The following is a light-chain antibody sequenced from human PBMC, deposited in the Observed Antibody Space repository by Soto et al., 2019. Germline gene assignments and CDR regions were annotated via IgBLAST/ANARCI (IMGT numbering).Light chain of an antibody. CDR1: QTVRNNY. J-gene: IGKJ5*01. Sequence: ASQTVRNNYLARYQQNPGKAPQLLIYAASSLQSGVPSRFSGSGSGTDFTLTISSLQPEDFATYYCQQSYSTLSITFGQGTRLEIK. V-gene: IGKV1-39*01. CDR2: AAS. CDR3: QQSYSTLSIT.